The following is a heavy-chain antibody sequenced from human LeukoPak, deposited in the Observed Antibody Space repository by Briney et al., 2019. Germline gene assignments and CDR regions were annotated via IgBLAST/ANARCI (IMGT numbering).Heavy chain of an antibody. V-gene: IGHV4-59*12. CDR3: ARDRGATTRTFDY. Sequence: PSETLSLTCTVSGDSISSYYWSWIRQPPGKGLEWIGYIYYSGGTNYNPSLKSRVTVSVDTSKNQFSLRLSSVTAADTAVYYRARDRGATTRTFDYWGQGTLVTVSS. CDR1: GDSISSYY. D-gene: IGHD1-26*01. J-gene: IGHJ4*02. CDR2: IYYSGGT.